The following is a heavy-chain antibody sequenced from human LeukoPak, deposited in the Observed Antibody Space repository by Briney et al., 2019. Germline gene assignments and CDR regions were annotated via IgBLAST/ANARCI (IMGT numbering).Heavy chain of an antibody. D-gene: IGHD3-10*01. CDR1: GFTFRSYA. V-gene: IGHV3-30*04. J-gene: IGHJ4*02. Sequence: GGSPRLSCAASGFTFRSYAMHWVRQAPGKGLEWVAVISDDGSNQYYADSVKGRFTISRDNSKNTLYLQMNSLRAEDTAVYYCAKASTMVRGVCDYWGQGTLVTVSS. CDR2: ISDDGSNQ. CDR3: AKASTMVRGVCDY.